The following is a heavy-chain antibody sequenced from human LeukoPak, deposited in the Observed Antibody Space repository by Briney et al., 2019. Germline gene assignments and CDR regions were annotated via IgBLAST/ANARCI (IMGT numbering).Heavy chain of an antibody. Sequence: GGSLRLSCAASGFTFSGSAMHWVRQASGKGLEWVGRIRSKANSYATAYAASVKGRFTISRDDSKNTAYLQMNSLKTEDTAVYYCTRRVGSTSCYTGVSSCYYMDVWGKGTTVTVSS. CDR1: GFTFSGSA. CDR2: IRSKANSYAT. CDR3: TRRVGSTSCYTGVSSCYYMDV. J-gene: IGHJ6*03. D-gene: IGHD2-2*02. V-gene: IGHV3-73*01.